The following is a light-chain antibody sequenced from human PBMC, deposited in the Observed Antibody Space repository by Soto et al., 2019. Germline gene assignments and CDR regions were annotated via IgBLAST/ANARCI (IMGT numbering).Light chain of an antibody. CDR1: SNDIGANDY. CDR2: EAA. J-gene: IGLJ2*01. V-gene: IGLV2-14*01. Sequence: QSALTQPASVSGSPGQSITISCTGTSNDIGANDYVSWYQLHPGQAPKILIYEAANRPSGVSHRFSGSKSGNTASLTISGLQDEDDADYCCTSYTSTSTPVFGGGTKLTVL. CDR3: TSYTSTSTPV.